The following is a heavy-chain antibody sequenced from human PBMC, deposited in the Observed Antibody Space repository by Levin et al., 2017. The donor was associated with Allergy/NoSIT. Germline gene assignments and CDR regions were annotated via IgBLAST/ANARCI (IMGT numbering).Heavy chain of an antibody. V-gene: IGHV4-59*01. CDR2: IFFSGAT. J-gene: IGHJ4*02. Sequence: MASETLSLTCTVSGGSISSYYWSWIRQPPGKGLEWIGYIFFSGATKYNPSLNSRVSTSVDTSKNQFSLNLSAVTAADTAVYYCARGIFFAEGFSYAFYFDFWGQGTLVTVSS. CDR3: ARGIFFAEGFSYAFYFDF. D-gene: IGHD5-18*01. CDR1: GGSISSYY.